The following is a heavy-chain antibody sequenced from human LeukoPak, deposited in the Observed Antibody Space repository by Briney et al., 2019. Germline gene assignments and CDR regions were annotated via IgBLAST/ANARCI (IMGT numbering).Heavy chain of an antibody. CDR2: INHSGST. D-gene: IGHD3-22*01. V-gene: IGHV4-34*01. CDR3: ARGPDFYDSSGYYPI. Sequence: SETLTLTCAVYGGSFRNYYRSWIRQPPGKGLEWIGEINHSGSTKYNPSLKSRVTISVDRSKNQFSLKLSSVTAADTAVYYCARGPDFYDSSGYYPIWGQATLISVSS. CDR1: GGSFRNYY. J-gene: IGHJ4*02.